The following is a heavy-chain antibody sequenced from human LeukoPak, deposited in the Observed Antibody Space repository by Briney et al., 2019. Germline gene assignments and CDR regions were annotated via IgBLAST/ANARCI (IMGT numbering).Heavy chain of an antibody. CDR3: ARDLDYYDSSGYYAGMDV. V-gene: IGHV3-33*01. D-gene: IGHD3-22*01. CDR1: GFTFSSYG. J-gene: IGHJ6*02. CDR2: IWYDGSNK. Sequence: GRSLRLSCAASGFTFSSYGMHWVRQAPGKGLEWVAVIWYDGSNKYYADSVKGRFTISRDNSKNTLYLQMNSLRAEDTAVYYCARDLDYYDSSGYYAGMDVWGQGTTVTVSS.